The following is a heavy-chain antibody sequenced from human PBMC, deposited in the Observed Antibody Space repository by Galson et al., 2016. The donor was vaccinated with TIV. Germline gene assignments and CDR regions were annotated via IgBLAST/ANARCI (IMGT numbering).Heavy chain of an antibody. D-gene: IGHD6-19*01. J-gene: IGHJ5*02. CDR3: AKDLFGGGWYNYFDP. Sequence: SLRLSCAASGFSFSTNGMHWVRQAPGKGLEWVAMILHDGTARYYTDSVKGRFTVSRDNSNNMLYLEMNGLRPEDTALYYCAKDLFGGGWYNYFDPWGQGTLVTVSS. V-gene: IGHV3-30*18. CDR2: ILHDGTAR. CDR1: GFSFSTNG.